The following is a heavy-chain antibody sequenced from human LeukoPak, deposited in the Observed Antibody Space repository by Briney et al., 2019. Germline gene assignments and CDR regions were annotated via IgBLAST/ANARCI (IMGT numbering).Heavy chain of an antibody. CDR2: INHSGST. D-gene: IGHD2-2*01. CDR3: ARGGGYQLPDY. Sequence: SETLSLTCAVYGGSFSGYYWSWIRQPPGKGLEWIGEINHSGSTNYNPSLKSRVTISVDTSKNQFSLKLSSVTAADTAVYYCARGGGYQLPDYWGQGTLVTVS. J-gene: IGHJ4*02. CDR1: GGSFSGYY. V-gene: IGHV4-34*01.